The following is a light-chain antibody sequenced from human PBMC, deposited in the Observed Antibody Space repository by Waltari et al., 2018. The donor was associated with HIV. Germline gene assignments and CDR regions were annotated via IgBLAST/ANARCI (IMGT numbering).Light chain of an antibody. CDR2: SNK. Sequence: QSVLTQPPSASGTPGQRVTISCSGSSSNLGSNTVNWYQQLPGTAPKLLIYSNKRRPSGAPVRFSGSRSGTSSSLAISGLHSEDESDYYCATWDDSLNGRWVFGGGTKLTVL. V-gene: IGLV1-44*01. CDR1: SSNLGSNT. CDR3: ATWDDSLNGRWV. J-gene: IGLJ3*02.